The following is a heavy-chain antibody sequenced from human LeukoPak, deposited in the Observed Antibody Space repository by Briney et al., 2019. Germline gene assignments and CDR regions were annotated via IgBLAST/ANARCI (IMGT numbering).Heavy chain of an antibody. D-gene: IGHD1-26*01. CDR3: ARQGYTASYYFLDF. CDR1: FYSISTDSY. J-gene: IGHJ4*02. V-gene: IGHV4-38-2*01. CDR2: IYHRGSP. Sequence: PSETLSLTCAVSFYSISTDSYWGWIRQPPGRGLEWIGTIYHRGSPYYNPSLKSRVTISVDTSNNQFSLKVSSVTAADTAVYFCARQGYTASYYFLDFWSQGTLVTVSP.